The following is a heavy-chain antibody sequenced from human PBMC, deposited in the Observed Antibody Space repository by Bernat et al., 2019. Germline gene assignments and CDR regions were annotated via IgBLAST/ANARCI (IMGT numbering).Heavy chain of an antibody. CDR2: LSTDGSNT. V-gene: IGHV3-74*01. Sequence: EVHLVESGGGLVQPGGSLRLSCTASGFTFSTYWMHWVRQAPGKGLEWVLGLSTDGSNTRYSDSVKGRFTISRDNAKNTLYLQMNGLSVDDTAVYYCVRGGGYYYFDYWGQGILVTVSS. CDR3: VRGGGYYYFDY. J-gene: IGHJ4*02. D-gene: IGHD2-21*01. CDR1: GFTFSTYW.